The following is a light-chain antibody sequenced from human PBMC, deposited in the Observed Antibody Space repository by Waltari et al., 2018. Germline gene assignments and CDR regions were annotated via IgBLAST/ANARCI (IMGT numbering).Light chain of an antibody. CDR3: SSYTSSGTYV. V-gene: IGLV2-14*01. J-gene: IGLJ1*01. CDR2: GVN. CDR1: SGDVGAYNH. Sequence: QSALTQPASVSGSPGQSITISCTGTSGDVGAYNHVSWYQQPPGKAPKLMIYGVNNRPSGISNRFSGSKSGNTASLTISGLQAEDEADYYCSSYTSSGTYVFGVGTKVTVL.